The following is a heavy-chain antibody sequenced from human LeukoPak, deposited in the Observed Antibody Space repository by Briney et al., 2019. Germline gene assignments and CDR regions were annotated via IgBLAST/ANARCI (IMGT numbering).Heavy chain of an antibody. CDR3: ARHPYYYDSSGYYD. V-gene: IGHV5-51*01. CDR1: GYSFTSNW. J-gene: IGHJ4*02. CDR2: IYPGDSDT. Sequence: GESLKISRKGSGYSFTSNWIGLVRQMPGKGLEWMGIIYPGDSDTRYSPSFQGQVTISADKSISTAYLQWSSLKASDTAMYYCARHPYYYDSSGYYDWGKGTLVTVYS. D-gene: IGHD3-22*01.